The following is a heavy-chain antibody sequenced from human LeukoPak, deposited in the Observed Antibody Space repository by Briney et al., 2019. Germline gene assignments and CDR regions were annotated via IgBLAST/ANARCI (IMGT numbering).Heavy chain of an antibody. CDR3: AKEPSVGVVTAFDYFDY. J-gene: IGHJ4*02. D-gene: IGHD2-21*02. Sequence: SETLSLTCAVYGGSFSGYYWSWIRQPPGKGLEWIGEINHSGSTNYNPSLKSRVTISVDTSKNQFSLKLSSVTAADTAVYYCAKEPSVGVVTAFDYFDYWGQGTLVTVSS. CDR2: INHSGST. V-gene: IGHV4-34*01. CDR1: GGSFSGYY.